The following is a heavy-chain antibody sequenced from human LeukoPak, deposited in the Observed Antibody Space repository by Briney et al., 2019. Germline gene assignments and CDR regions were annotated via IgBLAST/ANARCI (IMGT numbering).Heavy chain of an antibody. J-gene: IGHJ4*02. CDR2: IKTDGSET. CDR1: GFSFSNYW. D-gene: IGHD3-10*01. CDR3: VSTIRGSPIDY. V-gene: IGHV3-7*01. Sequence: GGSLRLSCAASGFSFSNYWMGWVRQAPGKGLACVANIKTDGSETYYVDSVKGRLTISRDNAKNSLFLQMNSLRAEDTAIYYCVSTIRGSPIDYWGQGTLVSVPS.